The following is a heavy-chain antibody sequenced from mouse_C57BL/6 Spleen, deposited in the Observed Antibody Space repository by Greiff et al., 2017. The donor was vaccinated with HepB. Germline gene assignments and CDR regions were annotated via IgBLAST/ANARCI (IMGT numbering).Heavy chain of an antibody. CDR3: ARVVDWYFDV. D-gene: IGHD1-1*02. J-gene: IGHJ1*03. Sequence: QVQLQQPGAELVRPGSSVKLSCKASGYTFTSYWMHWVKQRPIQGLEWIGNIDPSDSDTHYNQKFKDKATLTVDKSSSTAYMQLSSLTSEDSAVYYCARVVDWYFDVWGTGTTVTVSS. CDR2: IDPSDSDT. CDR1: GYTFTSYW. V-gene: IGHV1-52*01.